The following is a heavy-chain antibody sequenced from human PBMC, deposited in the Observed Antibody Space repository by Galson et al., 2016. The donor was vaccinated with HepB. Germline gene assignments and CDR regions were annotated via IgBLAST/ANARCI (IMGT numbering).Heavy chain of an antibody. Sequence: SLRLSCAASGFPVSDNYMTWVRQAPGKGLECVAVIYLAGSTIYADSVRGRFTISRDDSANILYLQMTSLRAEDTAVYFCAGYLSRRGGIDYWGQGTLVAVSS. CDR3: AGYLSRRGGIDY. V-gene: IGHV3-53*01. J-gene: IGHJ4*02. CDR2: IYLAGST. CDR1: GFPVSDNY. D-gene: IGHD2-21*01.